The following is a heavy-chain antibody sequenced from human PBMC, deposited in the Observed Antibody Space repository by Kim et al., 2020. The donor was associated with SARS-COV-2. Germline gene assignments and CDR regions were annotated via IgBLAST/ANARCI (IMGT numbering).Heavy chain of an antibody. Sequence: GGSLRLSCSASGFTFSSYAMHWVRQAPGKGLEYVSAISSNGGSTYYADSVKGRFTISRDNSKNTLYLQMSSLRAEDTAVYYCVKTTRVAARPFDYWGQGTLVTVSS. CDR2: ISSNGGST. J-gene: IGHJ4*02. V-gene: IGHV3-64D*06. D-gene: IGHD6-6*01. CDR1: GFTFSSYA. CDR3: VKTTRVAARPFDY.